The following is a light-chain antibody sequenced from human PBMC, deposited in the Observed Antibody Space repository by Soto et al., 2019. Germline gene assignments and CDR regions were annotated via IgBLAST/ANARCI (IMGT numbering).Light chain of an antibody. Sequence: QSALTQPRSVSGSPGQSVTISCTGTSSDVGHYNYVSWYQHHPGKAPKLMIYDVSKRPSGVPDRFSGSKSGNTASLTISGLPDEDEADYHCCSYAGTYTVVFGGGTKLTVL. CDR3: CSYAGTYTVV. V-gene: IGLV2-11*01. CDR2: DVS. J-gene: IGLJ2*01. CDR1: SSDVGHYNY.